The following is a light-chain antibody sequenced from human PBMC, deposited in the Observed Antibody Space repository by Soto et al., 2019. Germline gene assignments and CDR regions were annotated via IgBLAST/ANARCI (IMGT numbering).Light chain of an antibody. CDR2: NNN. Sequence: QSVLTQPPSASGTPGQRVTISCSGSSSNIGSNTVNWYQQLPGTAPKLLNSNNNQRPSGVPDRFSGSKSGTSASLALSGLQSEDEADYYCAAWDDSLNGLVFGTGTKLTVL. J-gene: IGLJ1*01. CDR1: SSNIGSNT. CDR3: AAWDDSLNGLV. V-gene: IGLV1-44*01.